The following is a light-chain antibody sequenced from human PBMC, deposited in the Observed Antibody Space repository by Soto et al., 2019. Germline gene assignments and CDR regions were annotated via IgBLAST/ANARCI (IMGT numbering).Light chain of an antibody. CDR1: QSVSSY. J-gene: IGKJ1*01. Sequence: EIVLTQSRATLSLSPAERATLACWASQSVSSYLAWYQQKPGQAPRLLIYDASNRATGIPARFSGSGSGTDFTLTISSLEPEDFAVYYCQQRSNWPPWTFGQGTKVDIK. V-gene: IGKV3-11*01. CDR3: QQRSNWPPWT. CDR2: DAS.